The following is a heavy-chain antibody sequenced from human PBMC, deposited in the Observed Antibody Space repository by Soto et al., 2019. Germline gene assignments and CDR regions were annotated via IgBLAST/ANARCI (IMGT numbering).Heavy chain of an antibody. V-gene: IGHV3-53*02. Sequence: EVQLLETGGNLIQPGGSLRLSCAASGFTIISNSMSWVRQAPGRGLKWVSVIDSSGDTYYTDSVKGGFILSRDTSRNTLYLQMNNLRTEDTDVYYCAGWHPNIHFFDSWGQGTLVTVSS. CDR2: IDSSGDT. CDR1: GFTIISNS. CDR3: AGWHPNIHFFDS. J-gene: IGHJ4*02. D-gene: IGHD2-15*01.